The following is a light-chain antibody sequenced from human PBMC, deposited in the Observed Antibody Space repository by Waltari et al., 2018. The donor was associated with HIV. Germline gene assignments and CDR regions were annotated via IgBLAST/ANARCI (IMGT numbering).Light chain of an antibody. V-gene: IGKV1-27*01. CDR2: TAS. CDR1: QGISNC. CDR3: QKYNSAPRT. J-gene: IGKJ1*01. Sequence: DIQMTQSPSYLSASVGDRVTITCRASQGISNCLAWYQQTPGKIPKLLIYTASTLQSGVPSRFIGSGSGTDFTLTISSLQPEDVATYYCQKYNSAPRTFGQGTKVEIK.